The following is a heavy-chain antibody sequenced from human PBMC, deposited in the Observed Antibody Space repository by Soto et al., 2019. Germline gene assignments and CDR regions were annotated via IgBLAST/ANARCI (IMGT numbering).Heavy chain of an antibody. V-gene: IGHV4-39*01. J-gene: IGHJ6*02. CDR3: ARGWGQSPGDYDFWSGYYTPYYGMDV. CDR1: NDSVLTSIYY. CDR2: IYYTGTT. Sequence: SETLSLTCTVSNDSVLTSIYYWAWIRQPPGKGLEWIGTIYYTGTTYYNPSLQSRVTISIDTSKNQFSLNLNSVTAADTAVYYCARGWGQSPGDYDFWSGYYTPYYGMDVWGQGTTVTVSS. D-gene: IGHD3-3*01.